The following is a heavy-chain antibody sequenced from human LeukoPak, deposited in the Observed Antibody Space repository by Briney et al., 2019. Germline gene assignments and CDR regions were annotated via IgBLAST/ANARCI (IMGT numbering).Heavy chain of an antibody. D-gene: IGHD4-23*01. CDR1: GGSFSGYY. V-gene: IGHV4-34*01. CDR2: INHSGST. J-gene: IGHJ3*02. CDR3: ARVGRMTTVVIRAFDI. Sequence: SETLSLTCAVYGGSFSGYYWSWIRQPPGKGLEWIGEINHSGSTNYNPSLKSRVTIPVDTSKNQFSLKLSSVTAADTAVYYCARVGRMTTVVIRAFDIWGQGTMVTVSS.